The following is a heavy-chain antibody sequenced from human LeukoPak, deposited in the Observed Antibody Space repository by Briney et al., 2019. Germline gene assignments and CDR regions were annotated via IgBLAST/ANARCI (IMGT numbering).Heavy chain of an antibody. Sequence: PSETLSLTCTVSGGSISSSSYYWGWIRQPPGKGLEWIGSIYYSGSAYYNPSLKSRVTISVDTSKNQFSLKLSSVTAADTAVYYCARDLGYDSSGYRQYYFDYWGQGTLVTVSS. J-gene: IGHJ4*02. V-gene: IGHV4-39*07. CDR2: IYYSGSA. CDR1: GGSISSSSYY. D-gene: IGHD3-22*01. CDR3: ARDLGYDSSGYRQYYFDY.